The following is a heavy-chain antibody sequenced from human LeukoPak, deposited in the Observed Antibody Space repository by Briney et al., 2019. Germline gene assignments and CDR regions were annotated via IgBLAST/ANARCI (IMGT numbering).Heavy chain of an antibody. J-gene: IGHJ4*02. Sequence: PSETLSLTCAVYGGSFSGYYWSWIRQPPGKGLEWIGEINHSGSTNYNPSLKSRVTISVDTSKNQFSLKLSSVTAADTAVYYCARDLVSGMATGGFDYWGQGTLVTVSS. D-gene: IGHD5-24*01. CDR1: GGSFSGYY. CDR3: ARDLVSGMATGGFDY. V-gene: IGHV4-34*01. CDR2: INHSGST.